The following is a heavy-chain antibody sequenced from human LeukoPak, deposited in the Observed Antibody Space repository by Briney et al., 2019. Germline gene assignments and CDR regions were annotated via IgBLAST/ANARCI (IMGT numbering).Heavy chain of an antibody. CDR1: GFTFSSYA. J-gene: IGHJ4*02. D-gene: IGHD6-13*01. V-gene: IGHV3-30-3*01. CDR3: AREGSSSWGVVDY. CDR2: ISYDGSNK. Sequence: GGSLRLSCAASGFTFSSYAMHWVRQAPGKGLEWVAVISYDGSNKYYADSVKGRFTISRDNSKNTLYLQMNSLRAEDTAVYYCAREGSSSWGVVDYWGQGTLVTVSS.